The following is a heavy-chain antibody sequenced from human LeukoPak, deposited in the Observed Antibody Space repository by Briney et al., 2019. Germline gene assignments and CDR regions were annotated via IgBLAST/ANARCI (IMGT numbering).Heavy chain of an antibody. V-gene: IGHV3-21*01. D-gene: IGHD6-13*01. CDR1: GFTFSSYS. CDR2: ISSSSSYI. CDR3: ARERVVAAAVPFDY. Sequence: GGTLRLSCAASGFTFSSYSMNWVRQAPGKGLEGVSSISSSSSYIYYADSVKGRFTISRDNAKNSLYLQMNSLRAEDTAVYYCARERVVAAAVPFDYWGQGTLVTVSS. J-gene: IGHJ4*02.